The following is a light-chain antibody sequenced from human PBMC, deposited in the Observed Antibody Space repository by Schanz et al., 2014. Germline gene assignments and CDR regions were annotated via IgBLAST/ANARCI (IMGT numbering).Light chain of an antibody. CDR3: SSYAGNKYV. CDR2: TNS. J-gene: IGLJ1*01. V-gene: IGLV1-47*02. Sequence: QSVLTQPPSASGTPGQRVTISCSGSSSNIGTDYVYWYQQFPRTAPKLLIYTNSQRPSGVPDRFSGSRSGNTASLTVSGLQAEDEADYYCSSYAGNKYVFGTGTKLTVL. CDR1: SSNIGTDY.